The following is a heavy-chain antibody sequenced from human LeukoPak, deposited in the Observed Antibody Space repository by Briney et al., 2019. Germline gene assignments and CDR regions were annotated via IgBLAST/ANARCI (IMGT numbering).Heavy chain of an antibody. CDR2: IRQDGSEK. Sequence: GGSLRLSCAASGFTFSSYWMYWVRQAPGKGLEWVANIRQDGSEKYYVDSVRGRFTISRDNAKNSLYLQMNSLRAEDTAVYYCASTDTAMVAYYFDYWGQGTLVTVSS. CDR1: GFTFSSYW. D-gene: IGHD5-18*01. J-gene: IGHJ4*02. CDR3: ASTDTAMVAYYFDY. V-gene: IGHV3-7*01.